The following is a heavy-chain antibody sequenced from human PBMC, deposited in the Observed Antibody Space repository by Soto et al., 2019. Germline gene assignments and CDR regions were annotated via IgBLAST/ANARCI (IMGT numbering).Heavy chain of an antibody. J-gene: IGHJ6*03. CDR3: ARGGFLEPHMDV. CDR2: MNPNSADT. V-gene: IGHV1-8*01. CDR1: GYSFTSYD. Sequence: QVQLVQSGAEVKKPGASVKVSCKASGYSFTSYDMNWVRQVPGQGPEWMGWMNPNSADTGYAQKLQGRMTMSRDMSTRAMYMELGGLTSEDTAVYYCARGGFLEPHMDVWGRGTTVTVSS.